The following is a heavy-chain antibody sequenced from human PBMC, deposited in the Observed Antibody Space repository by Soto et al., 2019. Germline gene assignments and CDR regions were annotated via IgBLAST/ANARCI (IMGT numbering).Heavy chain of an antibody. CDR2: IYFNGRT. D-gene: IGHD2-21*02. Sequence: ETLSLTCTVYGGSVSSETYYWSWIRQPPGKGLEWLGYIYFNGRTTYNPSLKSRVTMSVDTSKNQFSLRLGSVTAADTAAYYCARDRVTTPRFYDFWGQGIQVTVSS. CDR3: ARDRVTTPRFYDF. V-gene: IGHV4-61*01. J-gene: IGHJ4*02. CDR1: GGSVSSETYY.